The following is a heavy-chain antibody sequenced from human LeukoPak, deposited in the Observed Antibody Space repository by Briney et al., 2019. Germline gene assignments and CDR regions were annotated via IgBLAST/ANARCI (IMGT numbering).Heavy chain of an antibody. CDR1: GYTFTSYA. V-gene: IGHV7-4-1*02. J-gene: IGHJ3*02. Sequence: ASVKVSCKASGYTFTSYAMNWVRQAPGQGLEWMGWINTNTGNPTYAQGFTGRFVFSLDTSVSTAYLQISSLKAEDTAVYYCARTGYYDRTDAFDIWGQGTMVTVSS. CDR3: ARTGYYDRTDAFDI. D-gene: IGHD3-22*01. CDR2: INTNTGNP.